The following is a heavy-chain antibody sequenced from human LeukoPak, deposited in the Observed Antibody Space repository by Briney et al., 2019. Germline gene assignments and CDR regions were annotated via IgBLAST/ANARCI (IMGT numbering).Heavy chain of an antibody. J-gene: IGHJ4*02. CDR1: GFTFSSYA. D-gene: IGHD6-19*01. V-gene: IGHV3-48*01. Sequence: PGGSLRLSCAASGFTFSSYAMSWVRQAPGKGLEWLAYISSGSSAIYYADSVKGRFTISRDDAKNSLYLQMNSLRAEDTAVYYCARVLQDSSGSRNFDYWGQGTLVTVSS. CDR2: ISSGSSAI. CDR3: ARVLQDSSGSRNFDY.